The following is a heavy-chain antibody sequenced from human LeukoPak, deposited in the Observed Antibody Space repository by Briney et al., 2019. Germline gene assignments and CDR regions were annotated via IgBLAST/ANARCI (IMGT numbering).Heavy chain of an antibody. D-gene: IGHD3-22*01. CDR1: GFTFSSYW. J-gene: IGHJ4*02. CDR2: IKQDGSER. CDR3: ARVASSGYYYFSDY. V-gene: IGHV3-7*01. Sequence: AGGSLRLSCAASGFTFSSYWMNCVRQAPGKGLEWVANIKQDGSERYYVDSVKGRFTISRDNAKNSLYLQMNSLRAEDTAVYYCARVASSGYYYFSDYWGQGTQITVSS.